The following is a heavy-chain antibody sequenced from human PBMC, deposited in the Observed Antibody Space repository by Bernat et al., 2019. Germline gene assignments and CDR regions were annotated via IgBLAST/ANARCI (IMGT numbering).Heavy chain of an antibody. V-gene: IGHV3-74*01. J-gene: IGHJ5*02. Sequence: GRVGGSGGGGVRRGGSLRLACEGAGCNFSTYWIHWVRQAPGKGLVWVSRSNSDGSSTSYAGSVKGRFTIARDNAKSTLYLQMNGLRAEDTAMYYCGRGAAGVSEIDWFDPWGQGTLVTVSS. CDR3: GRGAAGVSEIDWFDP. D-gene: IGHD3-10*01. CDR2: SNSDGSST. CDR1: GCNFSTYW.